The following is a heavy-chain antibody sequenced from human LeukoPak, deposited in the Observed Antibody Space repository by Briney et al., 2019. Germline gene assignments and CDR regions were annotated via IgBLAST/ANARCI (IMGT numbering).Heavy chain of an antibody. D-gene: IGHD3-3*01. J-gene: IGHJ6*02. CDR3: ERVRSGSYYNGMDV. Sequence: ASVKVSCKASGGTFSSYAISWVRQAPGQGLEWMGRIITILGIANYAQTFQGRVTITADKSTSTAYMDLRSLSSGDAAVYYCERVRSGSYYNGMDVWGQGTTVTVSS. CDR1: GGTFSSYA. V-gene: IGHV1-69*04. CDR2: IITILGIA.